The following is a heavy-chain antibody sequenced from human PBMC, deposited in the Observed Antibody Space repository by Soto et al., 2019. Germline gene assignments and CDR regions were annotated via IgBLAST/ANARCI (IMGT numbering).Heavy chain of an antibody. CDR2: IWYGGSNK. D-gene: IGHD2-2*01. CDR1: GFTFSSYG. V-gene: IGHV3-33*01. Sequence: QVQLVESGGGVVQPGRSLRLSCAASGFTFSSYGMHWVRQAPGKGLEWVAVIWYGGSNKYYADSVKGRFTISRDNSQKTLYLQMNSLRAEDTAGYYGARFLASYQLLALDIWGQGTMVTVSS. J-gene: IGHJ3*02. CDR3: ARFLASYQLLALDI.